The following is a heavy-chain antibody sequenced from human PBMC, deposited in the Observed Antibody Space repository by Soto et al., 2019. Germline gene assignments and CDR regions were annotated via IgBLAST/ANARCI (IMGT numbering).Heavy chain of an antibody. CDR1: GFAFSGFE. Sequence: PGGSLRLSCAASGFAFSGFEMNWVRQAPGKGLEWVSYISSGASNMYYADSVKGRFTISRDNAQGSLYLQMNSLRVEDTAVYYCARDPKYDFWSGYRNKEGTYGMDVWGQGTTVTVSS. D-gene: IGHD3-3*01. CDR2: ISSGASNM. J-gene: IGHJ6*02. V-gene: IGHV3-48*03. CDR3: ARDPKYDFWSGYRNKEGTYGMDV.